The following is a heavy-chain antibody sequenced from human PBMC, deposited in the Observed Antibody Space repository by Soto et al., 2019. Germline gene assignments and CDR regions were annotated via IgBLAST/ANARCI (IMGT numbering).Heavy chain of an antibody. V-gene: IGHV1-69*13. D-gene: IGHD3-16*02. CDR2: IIPIFGTA. Sequence: SVKVSCKASGGTFSSYAISWVRQTPGQGLEWMGGIIPIFGTANYAQKFQGRVTITADESTSTAYMKLSSLRSEDTAVYYCARDRRATMITFGGVIVTILDYWGQGTLVTVSS. CDR3: ARDRRATMITFGGVIVTILDY. J-gene: IGHJ4*02. CDR1: GGTFSSYA.